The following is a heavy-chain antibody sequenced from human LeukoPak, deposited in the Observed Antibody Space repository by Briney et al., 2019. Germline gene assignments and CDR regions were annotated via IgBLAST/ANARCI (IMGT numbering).Heavy chain of an antibody. CDR2: ISAYNGNT. D-gene: IGHD6-19*01. J-gene: IGHJ4*02. CDR3: ARDSGTSGWYRRFDY. Sequence: ASVKVSCKASGYTFTSYGISWVRQAPGQGLEWMGWISAYNGNTNYAQKFQGRVTMTTDTSTSTAYMELRSLRSDDTAVYYCARDSGTSGWYRRFDYWGQGTLVTVSS. CDR1: GYTFTSYG. V-gene: IGHV1-18*01.